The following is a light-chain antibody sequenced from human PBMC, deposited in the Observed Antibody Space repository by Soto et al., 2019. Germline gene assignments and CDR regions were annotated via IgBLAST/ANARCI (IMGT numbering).Light chain of an antibody. CDR2: DAS. CDR1: QSVSSY. Sequence: EIVLTQSPATLSLSPGERATLSCRASQSVSSYLAWYQQKPGQAPRLLIYDASNRATGIPARFSGSGSGTDFALTISSLEPEDFAVYYCQQRSNLTFGGGPKVELK. J-gene: IGKJ4*01. V-gene: IGKV3-11*01. CDR3: QQRSNLT.